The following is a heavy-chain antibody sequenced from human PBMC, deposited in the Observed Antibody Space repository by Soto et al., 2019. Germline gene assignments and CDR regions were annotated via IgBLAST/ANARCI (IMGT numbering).Heavy chain of an antibody. V-gene: IGHV4-59*05. CDR1: GGSISSYY. CDR3: ARGTYYYGSGSYSWFDP. Sequence: SETLSLTCTVSGGSISSYYWSWIRQPPGKGLEWIGSIYYSGSTYYNPSLKSRVTISVDTSKNQFSLKLSSVTAADTAVYYCARGTYYYGSGSYSWFDPWGQGTLVTVSS. D-gene: IGHD3-10*01. J-gene: IGHJ5*02. CDR2: IYYSGST.